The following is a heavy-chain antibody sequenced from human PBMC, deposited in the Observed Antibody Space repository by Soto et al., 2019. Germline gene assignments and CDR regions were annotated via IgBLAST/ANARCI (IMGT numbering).Heavy chain of an antibody. CDR1: GFTFSNYA. CDR2: ISGSGGST. D-gene: IGHD6-13*01. V-gene: IGHV3-23*01. Sequence: EVQLLESGGGLVQPVGSLRLSCAAAGFTFSNYAVTWVRQAPGKGLEWVSTISGSGGSTYYADSVKGRFTISRDNSKNKLYLQMNSLRAEDTAVYYGAKDQGSSWYEIDYWGQGTLVTVSS. CDR3: AKDQGSSWYEIDY. J-gene: IGHJ4*02.